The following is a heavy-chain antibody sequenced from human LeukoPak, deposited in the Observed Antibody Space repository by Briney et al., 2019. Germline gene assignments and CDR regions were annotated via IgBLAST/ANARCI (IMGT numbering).Heavy chain of an antibody. Sequence: GGSLRLSCATSGFTFSSYVMSWVRQAPGKGLEYVSAISSNGGSTYYANSVKGRFTISRDNSKNTLYLQMGSLRAEDMAVYYCARSHTVTTHSDYWGQGTLVTVSS. D-gene: IGHD4-11*01. CDR1: GFTFSSYV. J-gene: IGHJ4*02. V-gene: IGHV3-64*01. CDR3: ARSHTVTTHSDY. CDR2: ISSNGGST.